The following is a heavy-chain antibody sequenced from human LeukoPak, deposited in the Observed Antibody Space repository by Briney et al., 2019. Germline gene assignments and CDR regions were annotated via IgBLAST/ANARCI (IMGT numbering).Heavy chain of an antibody. CDR1: GGSISSGGYS. V-gene: IGHV4-30-2*01. Sequence: SETLSLTCAVSGGSISSGGYSWSWIRQPPGKGLEWIGYFYHSGSTYYNPSLKSRVTISVDRSKNQFSLKLSSVTAADTAVYYWARVVPAASEWFDPWGQGTLVTVSS. CDR3: ARVVPAASEWFDP. J-gene: IGHJ5*02. CDR2: FYHSGST. D-gene: IGHD2-2*01.